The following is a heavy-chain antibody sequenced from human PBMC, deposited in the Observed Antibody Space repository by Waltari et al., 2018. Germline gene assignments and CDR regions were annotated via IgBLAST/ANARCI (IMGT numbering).Heavy chain of an antibody. Sequence: QVHLQESGPGLVKPSEPLSLTCTVSGDSVSSSSHYWGWIRQPTGKRLEWIGTVYFNGNTYYGPSLESRVTISADTSKNQFSLSLRSVTAADTGLYYCARRGTVGATWDYWGQGTLVTVSS. CDR3: ARRGTVGATWDY. CDR1: GDSVSSSSHY. V-gene: IGHV4-39*01. D-gene: IGHD1-26*01. J-gene: IGHJ4*02. CDR2: VYFNGNT.